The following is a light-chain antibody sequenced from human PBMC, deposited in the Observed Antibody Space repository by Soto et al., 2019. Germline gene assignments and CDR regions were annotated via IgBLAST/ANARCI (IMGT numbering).Light chain of an antibody. CDR1: SSNVGSYKF. J-gene: IGLJ1*01. CDR3: CSYAGGSTYV. V-gene: IGLV2-23*01. CDR2: EGI. Sequence: QSALTQPASVSGSPGQSITISCTGTSSNVGSYKFVSWYQQHPGKAPKLIIYEGIKRPSGISNRFSGSKSGNTASLTISGLQAEDEADYYCCSYAGGSTYVFGTGTKLTVL.